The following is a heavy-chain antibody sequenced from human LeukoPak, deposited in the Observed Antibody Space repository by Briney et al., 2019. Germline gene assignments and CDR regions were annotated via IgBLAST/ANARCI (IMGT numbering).Heavy chain of an antibody. Sequence: ASVKVSCKASGYTFTSYAMNWVRQAPGQGLEWMRWINTNTGNPTYAQGFTGRFVFSLDTSVSTAYLQISSLKAEDTAVYYCAREELNWGAESVFDYWGQGTLVTVSS. J-gene: IGHJ4*02. V-gene: IGHV7-4-1*02. CDR3: AREELNWGAESVFDY. CDR2: INTNTGNP. D-gene: IGHD7-27*01. CDR1: GYTFTSYA.